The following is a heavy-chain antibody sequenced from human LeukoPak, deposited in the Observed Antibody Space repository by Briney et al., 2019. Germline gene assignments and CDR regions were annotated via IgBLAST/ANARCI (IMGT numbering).Heavy chain of an antibody. CDR2: ISWNSGSI. J-gene: IGHJ4*02. CDR3: AKLSPYGGIGY. CDR1: GFTFDDYA. Sequence: GGSLRLSCAASGFTFDDYAMHWVRQAPGKGLEWVSGISWNSGSIGYADSVKGRFTISRDNSKNTLYLQMNSLRAEDTAVYYCAKLSPYGGIGYWGQGTLVTVSS. V-gene: IGHV3-9*01. D-gene: IGHD4-23*01.